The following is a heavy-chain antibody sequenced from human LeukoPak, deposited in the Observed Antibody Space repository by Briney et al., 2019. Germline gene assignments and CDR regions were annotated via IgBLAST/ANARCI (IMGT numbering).Heavy chain of an antibody. CDR3: ARGGDRSFDY. CDR2: IHHSGSI. D-gene: IGHD3-10*01. CDR1: GVSISSNLW. J-gene: IGHJ4*02. V-gene: IGHV4-4*02. Sequence: PSETLSLTCAVSGVSISSNLWWTWVRQPPGKGLEWIAEIHHSGSINYNPSLKSRVTISVDKAKNQFSLNLNSVTAADTAVYYCARGGDRSFDYWGQGTLVTVSS.